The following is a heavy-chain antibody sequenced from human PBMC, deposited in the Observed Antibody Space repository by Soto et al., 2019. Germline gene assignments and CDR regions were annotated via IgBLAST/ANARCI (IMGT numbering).Heavy chain of an antibody. D-gene: IGHD3-3*01. V-gene: IGHV2-26*01. CDR2: ISSNDEE. CDR3: ARIQIPELDYDFLVPDVVFYALDV. J-gene: IGHJ6*02. Sequence: QVTLKESGPVLVKPTETLTLTCTVSGFSLTNPKLGVSWIRQPPGKPLEWLAHISSNDEESYSTSLKSRLTISKDTSKSQVVLTLTNVDHVDTATYFCARIQIPELDYDFLVPDVVFYALDVWGQGTTVTVS. CDR1: GFSLTNPKLG.